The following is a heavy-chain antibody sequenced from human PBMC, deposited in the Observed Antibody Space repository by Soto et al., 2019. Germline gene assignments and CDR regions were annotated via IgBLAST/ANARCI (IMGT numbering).Heavy chain of an antibody. CDR3: AKPLYSSSWYWFDP. CDR1: GFTFSSYA. Sequence: PGGSLRLSCAASGFTFSSYAMSWVRQAPGKGLEWVSAISGSGGSTYYADSVKGRFTISRDNSKSTLYLQMNSLRAEDTAVYYCAKPLYSSSWYWFDPWGQGTLVTVSS. CDR2: ISGSGGST. J-gene: IGHJ5*02. D-gene: IGHD6-13*01. V-gene: IGHV3-23*01.